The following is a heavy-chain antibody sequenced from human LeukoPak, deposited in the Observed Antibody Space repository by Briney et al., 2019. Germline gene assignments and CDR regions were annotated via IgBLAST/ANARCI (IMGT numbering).Heavy chain of an antibody. D-gene: IGHD3-10*01. V-gene: IGHV1-69*13. CDR1: GGTFSSYA. CDR2: IIPIFGTA. Sequence: GASVKVSCKASGGTFSSYAISWVRQAPGQGLEWMGGIIPIFGTANYAQKFQGRVTITADESTSTAYMELSSLRSEDTAVYYCARDKDGGSGGDYFGYWGQGTLVTVSS. CDR3: ARDKDGGSGGDYFGY. J-gene: IGHJ4*02.